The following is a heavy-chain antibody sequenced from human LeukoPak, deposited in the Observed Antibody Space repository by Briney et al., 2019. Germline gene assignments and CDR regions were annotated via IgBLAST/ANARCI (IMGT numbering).Heavy chain of an antibody. Sequence: PGGSLRLSCAASGFTFSSYAMSWVRRAPGEGLEWVSAISGSGGSTYYADSVKGRFTISRDNSKNTLYVQMNSLRAEDTAVYQCAKGDYDILTGYYTPPSSRGQGTLVTVSS. J-gene: IGHJ4*02. CDR3: AKGDYDILTGYYTPPSS. D-gene: IGHD3-9*01. CDR1: GFTFSSYA. V-gene: IGHV3-23*01. CDR2: ISGSGGST.